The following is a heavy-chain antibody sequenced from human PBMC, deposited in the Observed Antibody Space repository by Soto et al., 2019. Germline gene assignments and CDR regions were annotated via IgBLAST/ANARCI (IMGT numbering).Heavy chain of an antibody. V-gene: IGHV4-34*01. CDR1: GGSFSGYY. D-gene: IGHD2-15*01. CDR2: INHSGST. J-gene: IGHJ4*02. Sequence: SETLSLTCAVYGGSFSGYYWSWIRQPPGKGLEWIGEINHSGSTNYNPSLKSRVTISVDTSKNQFSLKLSSVTAADTAVYYCARTIALPDCSGGSCLTSVFDYWGQGTLVTVSS. CDR3: ARTIALPDCSGGSCLTSVFDY.